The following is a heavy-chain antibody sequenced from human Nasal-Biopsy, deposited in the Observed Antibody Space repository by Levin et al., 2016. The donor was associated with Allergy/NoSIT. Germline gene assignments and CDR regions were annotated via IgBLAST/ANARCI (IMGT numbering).Heavy chain of an antibody. CDR2: IFNSGDT. CDR3: ARDRGYSGDADYSYFDL. Sequence: SETLSLTCSVSGDSISSSSYFWGWVRQPPGKGPEWIGSIFNSGDTYYNPSLKSRVTISVDTSKSQISLKLRSVTAADTAVYYCARDRGYSGDADYSYFDLWGRGTLVTVSS. CDR1: GDSISSSSYF. V-gene: IGHV4-39*07. J-gene: IGHJ2*01. D-gene: IGHD5-12*01.